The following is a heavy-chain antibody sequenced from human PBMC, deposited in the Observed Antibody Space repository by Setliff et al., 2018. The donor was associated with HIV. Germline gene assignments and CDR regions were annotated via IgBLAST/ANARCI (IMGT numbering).Heavy chain of an antibody. D-gene: IGHD1-26*01. CDR3: ARGYSATHYFDY. CDR1: GGTFSSYA. Sequence: SVKVSCKASGGTFSSYAISWVRQAPGQGLEWMGGIIPIFGTANYAQKFQGRVTITTDESTSTAYMELSSLRSEDTAVYYCARGYSATHYFDYWGQGTLVTVSS. CDR2: IIPIFGTA. V-gene: IGHV1-69*05. J-gene: IGHJ4*02.